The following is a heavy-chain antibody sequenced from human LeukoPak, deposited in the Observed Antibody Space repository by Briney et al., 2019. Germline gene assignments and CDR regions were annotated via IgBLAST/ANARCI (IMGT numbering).Heavy chain of an antibody. CDR1: GFTFSSYA. CDR2: ISSNGGST. CDR3: ARSVGVWGSYRYTVDY. V-gene: IGHV3-64D*06. J-gene: IGHJ4*02. D-gene: IGHD3-16*02. Sequence: HTGGSLRLSCSASGFTFSSYAMHWVRQAPGKGLEYVSAISSNGGSTYYADSVKGRFTISRDNSKNTLYLQMSSLRARDTAVYYCARSVGVWGSYRYTVDYWGQGTLVTVSS.